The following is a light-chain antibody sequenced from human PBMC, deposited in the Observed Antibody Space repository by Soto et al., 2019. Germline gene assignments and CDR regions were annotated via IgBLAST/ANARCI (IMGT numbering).Light chain of an antibody. CDR2: DAS. CDR3: QQYDNLPLT. V-gene: IGKV1-33*01. J-gene: IGKJ4*01. CDR1: QDINNY. Sequence: DIQMTQSPSSLSASVGDRVTITCQASQDINNYLNWYQQKPGKAPKLLIYDASNLETGVPSRFSGSGSGTDFPFTISSLQPEDIATYYCQQYDNLPLTFGGGTKVEIK.